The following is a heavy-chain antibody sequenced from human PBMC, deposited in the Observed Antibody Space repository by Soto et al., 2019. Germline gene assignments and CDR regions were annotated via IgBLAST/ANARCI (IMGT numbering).Heavy chain of an antibody. CDR2: IYYSGST. J-gene: IGHJ6*02. Sequence: SETLSLTCTVSGGSISSGDYYWSWIRQPPGKGLEWIGYIYYSGSTYYNPSLKSRVTISVDTSKNQFSLKLSSVTAADTAVYYCAKEPVSITIFGVNGMDVWGQGTTVTAP. CDR3: AKEPVSITIFGVNGMDV. V-gene: IGHV4-30-4*01. D-gene: IGHD3-3*01. CDR1: GGSISSGDYY.